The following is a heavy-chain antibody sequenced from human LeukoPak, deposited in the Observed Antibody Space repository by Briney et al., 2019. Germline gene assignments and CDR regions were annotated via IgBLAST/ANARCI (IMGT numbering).Heavy chain of an antibody. J-gene: IGHJ6*02. CDR3: ARDRYLMDV. CDR1: GFTFSSYW. V-gene: IGHV3-74*01. D-gene: IGHD2-2*02. CDR2: INSDGSST. Sequence: GGSLRLSCVVSGFTFSSYWMHWVRQAPGKGLVWVSRINSDGSSTNYADSVKGRFTISRDNAKNTLFLQMNSLRADDTAVYYCARDRYLMDVWGQGTTVTVSS.